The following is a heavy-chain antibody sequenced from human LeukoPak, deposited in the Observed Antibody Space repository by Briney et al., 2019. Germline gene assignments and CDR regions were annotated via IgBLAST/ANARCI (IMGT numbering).Heavy chain of an antibody. D-gene: IGHD3-22*01. CDR3: ARGGYYYDSNGYPGWSEYWYFDL. Sequence: PSETLSHTRSVSGLHISSYHWRYIPEPPGKRLEWIGYLYYSGSTNQTPSLKSRVTITVDPSKNQCSLKLSSVTAADTAVYYCARGGYYYDSNGYPGWSEYWYFDLWGRGTLVTVSS. J-gene: IGHJ2*01. V-gene: IGHV4-59*01. CDR1: GLHISSYH. CDR2: LYYSGST.